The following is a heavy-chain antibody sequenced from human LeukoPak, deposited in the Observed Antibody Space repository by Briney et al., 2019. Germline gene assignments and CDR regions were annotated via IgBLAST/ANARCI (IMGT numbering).Heavy chain of an antibody. V-gene: IGHV4-59*01. CDR2: IFYTGST. CDR3: ARALRVSPFDY. CDR1: GGSISSYF. J-gene: IGHJ4*02. D-gene: IGHD6-13*01. Sequence: PSETLSLTCTVSGGSISSYFWSWIRQPPGKGPELIGYIFYTGSTNYNPSLKNRVTISIETSKNQFSLNLSFVTAADTAVYYCARALRVSPFDYWGPGMLVTVSS.